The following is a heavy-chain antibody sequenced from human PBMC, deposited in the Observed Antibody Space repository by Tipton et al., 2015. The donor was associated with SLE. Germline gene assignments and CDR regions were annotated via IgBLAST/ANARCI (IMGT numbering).Heavy chain of an antibody. Sequence: SLRLSCVASGFTFSSYSMNWVRQAPGKGLEWVSSISSSNSYIHYADSVKGRFTISRDNAKNSLYLQMHSLRAEDTAVYYCARDCTYYDSSGCPYDYWGQGPLVTLSS. V-gene: IGHV3-21*01. CDR2: ISSSNSYI. CDR1: GFTFSSYS. D-gene: IGHD3-22*01. J-gene: IGHJ4*02. CDR3: ARDCTYYDSSGCPYDY.